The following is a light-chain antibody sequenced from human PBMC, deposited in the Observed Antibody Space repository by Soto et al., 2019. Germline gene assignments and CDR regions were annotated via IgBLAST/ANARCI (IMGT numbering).Light chain of an antibody. CDR3: QQYSTYFSLT. V-gene: IGKV1-5*03. Sequence: DILMTQSPSTLSASVGDRVTITCRASQTISTWVAWYQHKPGKAPKLLIYKSTSLESGVPSRFSGSGSGTEFTLTINGLQPDDLASYYCQQYSTYFSLTFGGGTKV. CDR2: KST. CDR1: QTISTW. J-gene: IGKJ4*01.